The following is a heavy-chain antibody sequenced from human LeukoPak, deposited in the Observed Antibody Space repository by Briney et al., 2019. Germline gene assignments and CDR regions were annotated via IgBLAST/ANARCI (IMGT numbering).Heavy chain of an antibody. V-gene: IGHV4-61*02. CDR3: ARDIGSRVLPEAFDI. Sequence: SETLSLTCIVSGGSISSGSYYWSWIRQPAGKGLEWIGRIYTSGSTNYNPSLKSRVTISVDTSKNQFSLKLSSVTAADTAVYYCARDIGSRVLPEAFDIWGQGTMVTVSS. CDR1: GGSISSGSYY. CDR2: IYTSGST. D-gene: IGHD5/OR15-5a*01. J-gene: IGHJ3*02.